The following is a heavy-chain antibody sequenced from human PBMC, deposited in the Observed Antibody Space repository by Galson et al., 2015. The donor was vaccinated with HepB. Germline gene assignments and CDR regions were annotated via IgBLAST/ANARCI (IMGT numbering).Heavy chain of an antibody. J-gene: IGHJ4*02. V-gene: IGHV3-33*01. CDR1: GFSFSSFG. CDR2: IWSAGSNK. CDR3: ARDPGPLTGDAEGYYFDY. D-gene: IGHD7-27*01. Sequence: SLRLPCAASGFSFSSFGMHWVRQAPGKGLEWVAVIWSAGSNKYYADSVKGRFTISRDNSKNTLYLQMNSLRAEDTAAYYCARDPGPLTGDAEGYYFDYWGQGTLVTVSS.